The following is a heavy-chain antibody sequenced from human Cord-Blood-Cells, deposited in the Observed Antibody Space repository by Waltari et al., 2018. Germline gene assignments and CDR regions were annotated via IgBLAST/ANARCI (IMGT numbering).Heavy chain of an antibody. Sequence: QVQLVQSGAAVKKPGSSVKVSCKASGGTFSSYAISWVRQAAGQGLEWMGGIIPIFGTANYAQKFQGRVTITADESTSTAYMELSSLRSEDTAVYYCARIAGNIVVVPAAYNWFDPWGQGTLVTVSS. CDR3: ARIAGNIVVVPAAYNWFDP. CDR2: IIPIFGTA. D-gene: IGHD2-2*01. CDR1: GGTFSSYA. J-gene: IGHJ5*02. V-gene: IGHV1-69*01.